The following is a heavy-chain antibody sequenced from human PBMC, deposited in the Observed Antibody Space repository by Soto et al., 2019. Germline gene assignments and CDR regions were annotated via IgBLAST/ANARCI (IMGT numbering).Heavy chain of an antibody. CDR3: ATAEVDY. CDR1: GFTFGNYW. J-gene: IGHJ4*02. Sequence: PGGSLRLSCAASGFTFGNYWMHWVHQAPGKGPEWVSRMTSDGRTIQYADSVKGRFTASRDNAKNTLYLQMNSLRVEDTAVYYCATAEVDYWGPGTRVTVSS. CDR2: MTSDGRTI. V-gene: IGHV3-74*03.